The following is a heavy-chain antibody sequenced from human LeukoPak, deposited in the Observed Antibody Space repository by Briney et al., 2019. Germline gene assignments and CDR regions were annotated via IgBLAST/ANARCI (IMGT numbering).Heavy chain of an antibody. Sequence: SGGSLRLSCAASGFTFSDYYMSWIRQAPGKGLEWVSYISSSGSTIYYADSVKGRFTISRDNAKNSLYLQMNSLRAEDTAVYYCARDHYGSGSYLGIGWYFDLWGRGTLVTVSS. CDR2: ISSSGSTI. V-gene: IGHV3-11*01. J-gene: IGHJ2*01. CDR1: GFTFSDYY. CDR3: ARDHYGSGSYLGIGWYFDL. D-gene: IGHD3-10*01.